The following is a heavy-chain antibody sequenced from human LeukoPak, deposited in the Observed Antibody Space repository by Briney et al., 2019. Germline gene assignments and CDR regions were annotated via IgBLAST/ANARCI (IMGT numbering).Heavy chain of an antibody. CDR1: GYTFTSYD. D-gene: IGHD1-26*01. V-gene: IGHV1-8*02. CDR2: MNPNSGNA. CDR3: ARGRRGDGGSSYYFDY. J-gene: IGHJ4*02. Sequence: GASVKVSCKASGYTFTSYDINWVRQATGQGLEWMGWMNPNSGNAGYAQKFQGRVTMTRNTSISTAYMELSSLRSEDTAVYYCARGRRGDGGSSYYFDYWGQGTLVTVSS.